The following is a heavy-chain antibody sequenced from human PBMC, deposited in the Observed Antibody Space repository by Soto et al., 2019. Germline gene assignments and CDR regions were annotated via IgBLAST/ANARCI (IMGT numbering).Heavy chain of an antibody. Sequence: SVQVSCKASGGTFSTHAIIWVRQAPGHGLEWMGGIIPISGTTYYTQKFQGRVTITADEPTSTAFMELSSLKSDDTAVFYCARGYCSGGNCYSGMDVWGQGTMVTVSS. V-gene: IGHV1-69*13. CDR3: ARGYCSGGNCYSGMDV. J-gene: IGHJ6*02. CDR2: IIPISGTT. CDR1: GGTFSTHA. D-gene: IGHD2-15*01.